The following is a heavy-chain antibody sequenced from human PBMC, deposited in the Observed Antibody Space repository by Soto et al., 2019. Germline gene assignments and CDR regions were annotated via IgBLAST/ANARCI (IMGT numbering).Heavy chain of an antibody. J-gene: IGHJ6*02. CDR1: GYTFTSYA. Sequence: ASVKVSCKASGYTFTSYAMHWVRQAPGQRLEWMGWINAGNGNTKYSQKFQGRVTITRDTSASTAYMELSSLRSEDTAVYYCASLGSGYDILTGYPRGYYYYGMDVWGQGTTVIVSS. CDR2: INAGNGNT. D-gene: IGHD3-9*01. V-gene: IGHV1-3*01. CDR3: ASLGSGYDILTGYPRGYYYYGMDV.